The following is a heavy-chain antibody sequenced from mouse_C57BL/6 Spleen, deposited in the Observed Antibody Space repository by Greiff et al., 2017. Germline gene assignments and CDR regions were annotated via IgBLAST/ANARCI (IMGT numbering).Heavy chain of an antibody. Sequence: EVQLQESGPELVKPGASVKISCKASGYSFTGYYMNWVKQSPEKSLEWIGEINPSTGGTTYNQKFKAKATLTVDKSSSTAYMQLKSLTSEDSAVYYCASPLHYSNYLFAYWGQGTLVTVSA. D-gene: IGHD2-5*01. CDR1: GYSFTGYY. CDR2: INPSTGGT. V-gene: IGHV1-42*01. J-gene: IGHJ3*01. CDR3: ASPLHYSNYLFAY.